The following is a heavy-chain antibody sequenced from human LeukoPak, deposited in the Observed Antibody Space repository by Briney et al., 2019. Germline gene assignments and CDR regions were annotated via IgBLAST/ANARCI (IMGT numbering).Heavy chain of an antibody. V-gene: IGHV4-4*07. CDR1: GGSISSYY. Sequence: SETLSLTCTVSGGSISSYYWSWIRQPAGKGLEWIGRIYTSGSTNYNPSLKSRVTMSVDTSKNQFSLKVSSVTAADTAVYYCARLLRRDGYSHFDYWGQGTLVTVSS. CDR3: ARLLRRDGYSHFDY. CDR2: IYTSGST. J-gene: IGHJ4*02. D-gene: IGHD5-24*01.